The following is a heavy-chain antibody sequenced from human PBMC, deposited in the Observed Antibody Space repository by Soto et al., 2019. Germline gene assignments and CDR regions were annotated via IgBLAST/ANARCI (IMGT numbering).Heavy chain of an antibody. CDR2: ISYDGSNK. CDR3: ARGGHAAAGTFYYYGMDV. Sequence: QVQLVESGGGVVQPGRSLRLSCAASGFTFSSYAMHWVRQAPGKGLEWVAVISYDGSNKYYADSVKGRFTISRDNSKNTLYLQMNSLRAEDTAVYYCARGGHAAAGTFYYYGMDVWGQGTTVTVSS. V-gene: IGHV3-30-3*01. J-gene: IGHJ6*02. CDR1: GFTFSSYA. D-gene: IGHD6-13*01.